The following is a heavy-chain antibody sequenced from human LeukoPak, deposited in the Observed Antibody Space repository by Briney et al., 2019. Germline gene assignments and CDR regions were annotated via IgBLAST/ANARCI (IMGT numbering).Heavy chain of an antibody. CDR1: GFTLRSYT. J-gene: IGHJ4*02. CDR2: IGISSNKI. CDR3: AKDPDYSNSPGGYFDY. V-gene: IGHV3-21*01. Sequence: PGGSLRLSCAASGFTLRSYTMNWVRQAPGKGLEWVSSIGISSNKIYYADSVKGRFTISRDNSKNTLYLQMNSLRAEDTAVYYCAKDPDYSNSPGGYFDYWGQGTLVTVSS. D-gene: IGHD4-11*01.